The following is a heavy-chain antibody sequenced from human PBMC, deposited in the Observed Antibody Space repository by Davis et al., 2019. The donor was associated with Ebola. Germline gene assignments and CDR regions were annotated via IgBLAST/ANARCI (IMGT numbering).Heavy chain of an antibody. J-gene: IGHJ6*03. CDR1: GYSFITYW. V-gene: IGHV5-10-1*01. Sequence: GESLKLSCQTFGYSFITYWITWVRRVPGKGLEWMGRIDPTDSHSEFSPSCQGHVTISVDKSISNAYLQWSSLKASDTAMYYGARHPTVVGERRDYYMDVWGKGTTVTVSS. D-gene: IGHD2-2*01. CDR2: IDPTDSHS. CDR3: ARHPTVVGERRDYYMDV.